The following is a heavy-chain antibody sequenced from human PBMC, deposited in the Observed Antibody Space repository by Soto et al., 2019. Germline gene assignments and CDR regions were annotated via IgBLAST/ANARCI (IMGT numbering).Heavy chain of an antibody. CDR2: INPSGGST. Sequence: GASVKVSCKASGYTFTSYYMHWVRQAPGQGLEWMGIINPSGGSTSYAQKFQGRVTMTRDTSTSTVYMELSSLRSEDTAVYYCARSLSPAKYYDSSATLDAFDIWGQGTMVTVSS. CDR1: GYTFTSYY. V-gene: IGHV1-46*01. J-gene: IGHJ3*02. CDR3: ARSLSPAKYYDSSATLDAFDI. D-gene: IGHD3-22*01.